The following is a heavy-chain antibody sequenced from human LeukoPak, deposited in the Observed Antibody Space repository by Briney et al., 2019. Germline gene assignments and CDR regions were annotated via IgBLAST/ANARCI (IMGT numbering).Heavy chain of an antibody. CDR3: TTDQNVLRFLEWFPQTYFDY. J-gene: IGHJ4*02. CDR2: IKSKTDGGTT. Sequence: GGSLRLSCAASGFTFSNAWMSWVRQAPGKGLEWVGRIKSKTDGGTTDYAAPVKGRFTISRDDSKNTLYLQMNSLKTEDTAVYYCTTDQNVLRFLEWFPQTYFDYWGQGTQVTVSS. CDR1: GFTFSNAW. V-gene: IGHV3-15*01. D-gene: IGHD3-3*01.